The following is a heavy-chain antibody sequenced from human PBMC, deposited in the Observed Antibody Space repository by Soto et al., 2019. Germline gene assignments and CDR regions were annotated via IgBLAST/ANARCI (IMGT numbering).Heavy chain of an antibody. D-gene: IGHD4-17*01. Sequence: QVQLVQSGAEVKKPGASVKVSCKASGYTFTSYGISWVRQAPGQGLEWMGWISAYNGNTNYAQKPQGRVTMTTDTXXXXXXMXLRSLRSEDXXXYYCARSTGDYGIYWGQGTLVNVSS. CDR3: ARSTGDYGIY. V-gene: IGHV1-18*01. CDR1: GYTFTSYG. CDR2: ISAYNGNT. J-gene: IGHJ4*02.